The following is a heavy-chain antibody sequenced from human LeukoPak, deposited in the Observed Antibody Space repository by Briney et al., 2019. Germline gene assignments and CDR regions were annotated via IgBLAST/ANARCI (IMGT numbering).Heavy chain of an antibody. CDR1: GFTFSSFS. D-gene: IGHD3-10*01. J-gene: IGHJ4*02. CDR3: ARGKYYGSGSPFDY. Sequence: GGSLRLSCAASGFTFSSFSMNWVRQAPGKGLEWASYISSSSSTIYYADSVKGRFTISRDNAKNSLYLQMNSLRDEDTAVYYCARGKYYGSGSPFDYWGQGTLVTVSS. CDR2: ISSSSSTI. V-gene: IGHV3-48*02.